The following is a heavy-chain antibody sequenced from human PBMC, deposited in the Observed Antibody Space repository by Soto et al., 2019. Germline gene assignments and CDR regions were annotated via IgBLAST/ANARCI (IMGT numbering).Heavy chain of an antibody. CDR3: ARARYNWNDDKYYYYGMDF. V-gene: IGHV1-46*01. CDR2: INPSGGST. CDR1: GYTFTSYY. Sequence: ASVKVSCKASGYTFTSYYMHWVRQAPGQGLEWMGIINPSGGSTSYAQKFQGRVTMTRDTSTSTVYMELSSLRSEDTAVYYCARARYNWNDDKYYYYGMDFWGQGTTVTVSS. D-gene: IGHD1-1*01. J-gene: IGHJ6*02.